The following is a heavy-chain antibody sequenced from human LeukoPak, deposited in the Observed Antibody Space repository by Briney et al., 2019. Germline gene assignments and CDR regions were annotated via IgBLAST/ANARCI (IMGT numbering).Heavy chain of an antibody. CDR3: ARRWVYDKRAFDA. CDR2: IYYSGST. Sequence: SQTLSLTCTVSGGSISSGDYYWSWIRQPPGKGLEWIGYIYYSGSTYYNPSLKSRVTISVDTSKNQFSLKLSSVTAADTAVYYCARRWVYDKRAFDAWGQGTMVTVSS. V-gene: IGHV4-30-4*01. CDR1: GGSISSGDYY. D-gene: IGHD3-16*01. J-gene: IGHJ3*01.